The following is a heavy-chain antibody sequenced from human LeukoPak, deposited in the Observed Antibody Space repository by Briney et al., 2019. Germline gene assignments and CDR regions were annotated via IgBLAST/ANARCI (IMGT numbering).Heavy chain of an antibody. J-gene: IGHJ6*03. CDR1: GGSISSSSYY. V-gene: IGHV4-39*07. CDR3: ATDAETALAAAGGPYYYYYMDV. Sequence: SETLSLTCTVSGGSISSSSYYWGWIRQPPGKGLEWIGSIYYSGSTYYNPSLKSRVTISVDTSKNQFSLKLSSVTAADTAVYYCATDAETALAAAGGPYYYYYMDVWGKGTTVTVSS. D-gene: IGHD6-13*01. CDR2: IYYSGST.